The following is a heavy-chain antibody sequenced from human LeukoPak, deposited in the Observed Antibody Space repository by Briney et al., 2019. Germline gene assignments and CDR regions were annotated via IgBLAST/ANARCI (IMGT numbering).Heavy chain of an antibody. V-gene: IGHV3-23*01. Sequence: PGGSLRLSCAASGFAFSTYAMTWVRQAPEKGLQWVSTISTSGRATYYADSVEGRFTISRDNSKNTLYLQMNSLRADDTAVYYCAKARGSSVYEQFDYWGQGTQVPVSS. CDR2: ISTSGRAT. J-gene: IGHJ4*02. D-gene: IGHD5/OR15-5a*01. CDR3: AKARGSSVYEQFDY. CDR1: GFAFSTYA.